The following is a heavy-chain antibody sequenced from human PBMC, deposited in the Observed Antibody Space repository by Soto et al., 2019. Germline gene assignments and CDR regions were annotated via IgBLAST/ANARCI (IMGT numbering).Heavy chain of an antibody. CDR2: ISGSGGST. V-gene: IGHV3-23*01. CDR3: ASPGNYYGSGRYTSGGYFDY. Sequence: EVQLLESGGGLVQPGGSLRLSCAASGFTFSSYAMSWVRQAPGKGLEWVSAISGSGGSTYYADSVKGRFTISRDNSKNTLYLQMNSLRAEDTAVYYCASPGNYYGSGRYTSGGYFDYWGQGTLVTVSS. J-gene: IGHJ4*02. CDR1: GFTFSSYA. D-gene: IGHD3-10*01.